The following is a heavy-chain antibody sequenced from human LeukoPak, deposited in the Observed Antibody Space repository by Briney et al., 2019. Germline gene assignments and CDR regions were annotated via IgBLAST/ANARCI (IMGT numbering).Heavy chain of an antibody. Sequence: ASVKVSCKASGYTFTSYAMNWVRQAPGQGLEWMGWINTNTGNPTYAQGFTGRFVFSLDTSVSTAYLQISSLKAEDTAVYHCASAIDSSGWYERDYWGQGTLVTVSS. V-gene: IGHV7-4-1*02. CDR3: ASAIDSSGWYERDY. CDR1: GYTFTSYA. D-gene: IGHD6-19*01. CDR2: INTNTGNP. J-gene: IGHJ4*02.